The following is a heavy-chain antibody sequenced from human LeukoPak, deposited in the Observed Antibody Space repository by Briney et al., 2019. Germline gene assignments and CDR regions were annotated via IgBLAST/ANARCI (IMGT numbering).Heavy chain of an antibody. CDR1: GYTFTSYY. J-gene: IGHJ4*02. CDR2: IIPILGIA. CDR3: VAMTTVTTWNYFDY. D-gene: IGHD4-11*01. Sequence: EASVKVSCKASGYTFTSYYMHWVRQAPGQGLEWMGRIIPILGIANYAQKFQGRVTITADKSASTAYMELSSLRSEDTAVYYCVAMTTVTTWNYFDYWGQGTLVTVSS. V-gene: IGHV1-69*02.